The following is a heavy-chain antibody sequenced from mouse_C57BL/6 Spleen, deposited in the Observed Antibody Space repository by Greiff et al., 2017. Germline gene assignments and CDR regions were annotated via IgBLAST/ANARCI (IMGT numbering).Heavy chain of an antibody. Sequence: QVQLQQSGAELVRPGTSVKVSCKASGYAFTNYLIEWVKQRPGQGLEWIGVINPGSGGTNYNEKFKGKATLTADKSSSTAYMQLSSLTSEDSAVYFCARCPYYDYAMDYWGQGTSVTVSS. CDR3: ARCPYYDYAMDY. CDR1: GYAFTNYL. J-gene: IGHJ4*01. D-gene: IGHD1-1*01. CDR2: INPGSGGT. V-gene: IGHV1-54*01.